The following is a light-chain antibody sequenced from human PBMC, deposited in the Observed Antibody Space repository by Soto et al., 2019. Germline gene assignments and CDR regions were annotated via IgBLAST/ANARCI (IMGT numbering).Light chain of an antibody. V-gene: IGKV2-30*01. CDR3: RQGTHQPHRT. CDR2: YVS. J-gene: IGKJ2*02. Sequence: DVVMTQSPLSLPVTLGQPASISCRSSQSLVYSDGNTYLNWYQQRPGQSPRRLIYYVSNRASGGPAGLSSSRSGSDVTMKISRVEDADVVVSYCRQGTHQPHRTFGPGTKLEIK. CDR1: QSLVYSDGNTY.